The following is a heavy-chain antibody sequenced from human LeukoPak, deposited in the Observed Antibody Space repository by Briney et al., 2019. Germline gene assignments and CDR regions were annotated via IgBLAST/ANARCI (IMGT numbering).Heavy chain of an antibody. D-gene: IGHD1-26*01. CDR2: ITSSGDGT. J-gene: IGHJ4*02. V-gene: IGHV3-23*01. Sequence: GGSLRLSCAASGFTFSIYAMSWVRQAPGKGLQWVSSITSSGDGTYYADSVKGRFTISRDNAKNSLYLQMNSLRAEDTAVYYCARDEWELPLDYWGQGTLVTVSS. CDR1: GFTFSIYA. CDR3: ARDEWELPLDY.